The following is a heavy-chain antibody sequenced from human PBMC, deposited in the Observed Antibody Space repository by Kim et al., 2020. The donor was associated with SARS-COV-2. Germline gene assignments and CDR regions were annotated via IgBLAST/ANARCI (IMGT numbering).Heavy chain of an antibody. CDR1: GGSISSGDYY. J-gene: IGHJ5*02. D-gene: IGHD3-22*01. Sequence: SETLSLTCTVSGGSISSGDYYWSWIRQPPGKGLEWIGYIYYSGSTYYNPSLKSRVTISVDTSKNQFSLKLSSVTAADTAVYYCARVRSSGYNWFDPWGQEPWSPSPQ. CDR2: IYYSGST. CDR3: ARVRSSGYNWFDP. V-gene: IGHV4-30-4*01.